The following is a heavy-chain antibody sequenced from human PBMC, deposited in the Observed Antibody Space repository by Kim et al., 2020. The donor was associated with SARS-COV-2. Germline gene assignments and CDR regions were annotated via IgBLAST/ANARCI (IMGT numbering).Heavy chain of an antibody. CDR2: IYYSGST. CDR1: GGSISSYY. CDR3: ARGRRDYYDSSGYYWGNWFDP. D-gene: IGHD3-22*01. V-gene: IGHV4-59*01. J-gene: IGHJ5*02. Sequence: SETLSLTCTVSGGSISSYYWSWIRQPPGKGLEWIGYIYYSGSTNYNPSLKSRVTISVDTSKNQFSLKLSSVTAADTAVYYCARGRRDYYDSSGYYWGNWFDPWGQGTLVTVSS.